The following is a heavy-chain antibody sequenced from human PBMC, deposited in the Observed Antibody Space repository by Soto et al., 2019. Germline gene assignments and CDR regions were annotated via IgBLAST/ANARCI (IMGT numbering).Heavy chain of an antibody. V-gene: IGHV1-2*04. CDR2: INPNSGGT. CDR1: GYTFTGYY. J-gene: IGHJ5*02. Sequence: ASVKVSCKASGYTFTGYYMHWVRQAPGQGLEWMGWINPNSGGTNYAQKFQGWVTMTRDTSISTAYMELSRLRSEDTALYYCTTTRDLNKCRGHCPGGSQFDPWGQGTLVTVSS. CDR3: TTTRDLNKCRGHCPGGSQFDP. D-gene: IGHD2-21*02.